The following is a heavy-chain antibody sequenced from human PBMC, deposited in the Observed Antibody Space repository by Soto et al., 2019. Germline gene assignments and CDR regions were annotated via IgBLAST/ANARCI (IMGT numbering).Heavy chain of an antibody. CDR2: VWSDGNLK. D-gene: IGHD1-1*01. CDR1: GFTFDAYG. Sequence: QVQLVESGGGVVQPGGSLRLSCAASGFTFDAYGFYWVRQAPGKGLEWVAVVWSDGNLKYYADSVKGRFTISRDSSKSALNLQMNSLRADDTAVYYCARIQLDTIMALDYWGQGTLVTVSS. CDR3: ARIQLDTIMALDY. J-gene: IGHJ4*02. V-gene: IGHV3-33*01.